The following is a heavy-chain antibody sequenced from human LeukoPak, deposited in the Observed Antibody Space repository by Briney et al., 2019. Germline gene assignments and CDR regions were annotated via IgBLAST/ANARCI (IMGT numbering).Heavy chain of an antibody. V-gene: IGHV4-31*03. J-gene: IGHJ6*02. CDR1: GGSINRGGYY. Sequence: SETLSLTCTVSGGSINRGGYYWSWIRQHPGKGLEWIGYIYYSGNTYYNPSLKSRVSISMDTSKNQFSLKLSSLTAADTAVYYCARGTDTAMASANGMDVWGQGTTVTVSS. CDR2: IYYSGNT. CDR3: ARGTDTAMASANGMDV. D-gene: IGHD5-18*01.